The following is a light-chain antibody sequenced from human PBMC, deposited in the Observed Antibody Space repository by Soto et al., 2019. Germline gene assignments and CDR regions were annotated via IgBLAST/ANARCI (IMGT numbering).Light chain of an antibody. CDR2: EVT. J-gene: IGLJ2*01. CDR3: QSYDNSLLAYV. Sequence: QSALTQPASVSGSPGQSITISCTGTSGDIGSYNRVSWYQQHPGKAPKLIIYEVTDRPSGVPDRFSGSTSGTSASLAITGLQAEDEADYYCQSYDNSLLAYVFGGGTKLTVL. CDR1: SGDIGSYNR. V-gene: IGLV2-14*01.